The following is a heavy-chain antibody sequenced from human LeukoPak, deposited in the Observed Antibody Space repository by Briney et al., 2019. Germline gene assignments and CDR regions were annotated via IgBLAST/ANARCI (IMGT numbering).Heavy chain of an antibody. V-gene: IGHV3-33*08. Sequence: PGRSLRLSCAASGFTFSTYGMHWVRQAPGKGLAWVAVIWSDGSNKYYADSVKGRFSISRDNAKNTLYLQMDSLGAEDTALYYCARDYPAPDYWGQGTLVTVSS. CDR1: GFTFSTYG. CDR3: ARDYPAPDY. D-gene: IGHD6-25*01. J-gene: IGHJ4*02. CDR2: IWSDGSNK.